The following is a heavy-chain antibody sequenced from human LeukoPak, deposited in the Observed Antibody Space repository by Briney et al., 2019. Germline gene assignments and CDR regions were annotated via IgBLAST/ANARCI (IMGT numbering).Heavy chain of an antibody. Sequence: SETLSLTCTVSGGSIRSYYWSWIRQPPGKGLEWTGYIYYSGSTNYNPSLKSRVTMSVDTSKNQFSLKLSSVTAADTAVYYCARYQTPIAAAGSRYAFDIWGQGTMVTVSS. CDR2: IYYSGST. J-gene: IGHJ3*02. CDR3: ARYQTPIAAAGSRYAFDI. CDR1: GGSIRSYY. V-gene: IGHV4-59*01. D-gene: IGHD6-13*01.